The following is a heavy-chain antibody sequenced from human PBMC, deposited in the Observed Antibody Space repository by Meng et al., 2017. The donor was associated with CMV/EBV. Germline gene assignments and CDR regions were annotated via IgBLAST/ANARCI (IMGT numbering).Heavy chain of an antibody. V-gene: IGHV3-53*01. D-gene: IGHD6-13*01. CDR1: GFTVSSNY. J-gene: IGHJ4*02. CDR2: IYSGGST. CDR3: ARDRAAGDFDY. Sequence: LSCAASGFTVSSNYMSWVRQAPGKGLEWVSVIYSGGSTYYADSVKGRFTISGDNSKNTLYLQMNSLRAEDTAVYYCARDRAAGDFDYWGQGTLVTVSS.